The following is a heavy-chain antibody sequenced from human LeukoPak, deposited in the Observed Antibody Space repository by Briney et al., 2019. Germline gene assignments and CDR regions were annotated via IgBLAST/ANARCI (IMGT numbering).Heavy chain of an antibody. D-gene: IGHD3-9*01. Sequence: ASVKVSCKASGYTFTSYDINWVRQATGQGLEWMGWMNPNSGNTGYAQKFQGRVTITRNTSISTAYMELSSLRSEDTAVYYCARGNILTGRGYYYYYMDVWGKGTTVTVSS. V-gene: IGHV1-8*01. J-gene: IGHJ6*03. CDR3: ARGNILTGRGYYYYYMDV. CDR2: MNPNSGNT. CDR1: GYTFTSYD.